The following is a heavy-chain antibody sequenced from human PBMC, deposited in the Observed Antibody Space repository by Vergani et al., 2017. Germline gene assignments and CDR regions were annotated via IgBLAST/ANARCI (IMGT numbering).Heavy chain of an antibody. CDR3: ARARAGSSSLLSFDY. D-gene: IGHD6-6*01. Sequence: QLQLQESGPGLVKSSETLSLTCTVSGGSISSYYWSWIRQSPGKGLEWIGYIFYSGSTTYNPSLQSRVTISVDTSKNQFSLKLSSVTAADTAVYYCARARAGSSSLLSFDYWGQGALVTVSS. V-gene: IGHV4-59*01. CDR2: IFYSGST. CDR1: GGSISSYY. J-gene: IGHJ4*02.